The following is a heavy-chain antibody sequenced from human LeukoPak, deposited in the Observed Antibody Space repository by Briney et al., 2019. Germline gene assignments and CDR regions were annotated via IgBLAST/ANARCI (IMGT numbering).Heavy chain of an antibody. CDR3: ARGYVFLLAVAGYYFDY. CDR2: GYTSGST. CDR1: GGSINSGTYY. Sequence: SETLSLTCKVCGGSINSGTYYWSWVRQPAGEGLEWLGRGYTSGSTNYNPSRKSRVTISLDPSKNQFSLKLSPVTAAHTAVYYCARGYVFLLAVAGYYFDYWGQGTLVTVSS. D-gene: IGHD6-13*01. V-gene: IGHV4-61*02. J-gene: IGHJ4*02.